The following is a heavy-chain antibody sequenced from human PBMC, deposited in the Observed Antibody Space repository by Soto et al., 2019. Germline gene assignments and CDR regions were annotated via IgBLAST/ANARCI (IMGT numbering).Heavy chain of an antibody. CDR2: ISYDGSKK. V-gene: IGHV3-30*04. Sequence: GSMRLSWAASGFTFSSYSMHWVRQAPGKGLEWVALISYDGSKKYYADSVKGRITISRDNSRNTLYLQMNSLRADDTAVFYWAREYISEGSAESKVIYYYDGLDVWGQGTTVTVSS. CDR3: AREYISEGSAESKVIYYYDGLDV. CDR1: GFTFSSYS. J-gene: IGHJ6*02. D-gene: IGHD3-10*01.